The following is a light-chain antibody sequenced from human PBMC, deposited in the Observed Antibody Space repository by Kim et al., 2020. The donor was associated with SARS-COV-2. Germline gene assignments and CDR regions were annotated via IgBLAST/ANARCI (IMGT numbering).Light chain of an antibody. CDR1: QSVSSD. J-gene: IGKJ1*01. V-gene: IGKV3-15*01. CDR3: QQYNNWPPWT. Sequence: SPGERVTLSCGASQSVSSDLAWYQQKPGQAPRLLIYGASTRATGIPARFSGSGSGTEFALTISSLQSEDFAVYYCQQYNNWPPWTFGQGTKVDIK. CDR2: GAS.